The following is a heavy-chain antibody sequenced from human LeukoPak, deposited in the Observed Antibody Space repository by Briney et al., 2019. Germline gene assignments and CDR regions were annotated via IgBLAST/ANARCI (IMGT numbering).Heavy chain of an antibody. D-gene: IGHD3-22*01. CDR1: GFTFSSYA. CDR3: AKGLYYYDSSGYLGFDY. Sequence: SGGSLRLSCAASGFTFSSYAMSWVRQAPGKGLEWVSAISGSGGSTYYADSVKGRFTISRDNSKNTLYLQMNSLRAEDTAVYYCAKGLYYYDSSGYLGFDYWGQGTLVTVSS. J-gene: IGHJ4*02. CDR2: ISGSGGST. V-gene: IGHV3-23*01.